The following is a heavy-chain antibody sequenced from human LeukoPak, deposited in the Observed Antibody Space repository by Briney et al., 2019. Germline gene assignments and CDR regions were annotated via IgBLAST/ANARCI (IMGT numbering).Heavy chain of an antibody. Sequence: SETLFITCTVSGGSISSYDWSWIRHPPGKELDWMGYIYYSGSTNYNPSLKSRVTISVDTSKNQFSLKLSSVTAADSAVYYCARDNIRYGSGSYYRIFDIWGQGTMVTVSS. V-gene: IGHV4-59*01. CDR1: GGSISSYD. CDR2: IYYSGST. D-gene: IGHD3-10*01. J-gene: IGHJ3*02. CDR3: ARDNIRYGSGSYYRIFDI.